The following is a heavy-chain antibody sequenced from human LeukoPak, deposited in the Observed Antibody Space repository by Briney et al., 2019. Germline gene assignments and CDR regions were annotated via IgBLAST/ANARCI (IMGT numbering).Heavy chain of an antibody. CDR2: INHSGST. J-gene: IGHJ4*02. V-gene: IGHV4-34*01. CDR1: GGSFSGYY. D-gene: IGHD6-13*01. Sequence: SETLSLTCAVYGGSFSGYYWSWIRQPPGKGLEWIGEINHSGSTNYNPSLKSRVTISVDTSKNQFSLKLSSVTAADTAVYYCARQQKVGYSSSWTPRPNNYFDYWGQGTLVTVSS. CDR3: ARQQKVGYSSSWTPRPNNYFDY.